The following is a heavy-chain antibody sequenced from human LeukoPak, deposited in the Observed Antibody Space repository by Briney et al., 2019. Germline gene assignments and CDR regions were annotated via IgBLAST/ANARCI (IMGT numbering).Heavy chain of an antibody. CDR3: ARRRSSSWYSRFDP. D-gene: IGHD6-13*01. J-gene: IGHJ5*02. CDR2: INHSGST. V-gene: IGHV4-34*01. CDR1: GGSFSGYY. Sequence: SETLSLTCAVYGGSFSGYYWSWIRQPPGKGLEWIGEINHSGSTNYNPSLKSRVTISVDTSKNQFSLKLSSVTAVDTAVYYCARRRSSSWYSRFDPWGQGTLVTVSS.